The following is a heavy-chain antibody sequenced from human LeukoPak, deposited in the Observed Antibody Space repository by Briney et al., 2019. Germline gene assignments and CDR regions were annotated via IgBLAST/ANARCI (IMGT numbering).Heavy chain of an antibody. CDR1: GFTFSSYW. V-gene: IGHV3-7*03. CDR2: IKKDGSET. Sequence: GGSLRLSCTASGFTFSSYWMSWVRQAPGKGLEWVANIKKDGSETFYVDSVKGRFTISRDNSNNTLYLQMNSLRAENTAVYYCARGGADSIWGYYYYMDVWGKGTTVTISS. CDR3: ARGGADSIWGYYYYMDV. D-gene: IGHD3-22*01. J-gene: IGHJ6*03.